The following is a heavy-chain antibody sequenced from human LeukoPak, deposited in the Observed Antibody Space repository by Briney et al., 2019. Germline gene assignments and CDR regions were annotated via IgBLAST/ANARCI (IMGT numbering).Heavy chain of an antibody. V-gene: IGHV4-39*07. D-gene: IGHD3-9*01. CDR3: ARGPSGILTGVFDY. Sequence: SETLSLTCTVSGGSISSSSYYWGWIRQPPGKGLEWIGSIYYSGSTYYNPSLKSRVTISVDTSKNQFSLKLSSVTAADTAVYYCARGPSGILTGVFDYWGQGTLVTVSS. J-gene: IGHJ4*02. CDR2: IYYSGST. CDR1: GGSISSSSYY.